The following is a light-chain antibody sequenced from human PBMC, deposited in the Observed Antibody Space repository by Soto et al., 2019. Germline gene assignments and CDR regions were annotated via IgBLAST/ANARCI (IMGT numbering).Light chain of an antibody. CDR1: SSDVGGYNY. J-gene: IGLJ1*01. Sequence: QSALTQPPSASGSPGQSVTISCTGTSSDVGGYNYVSWYQQHPGKAPKLMIYEVSKRPSGVPDRFSGSKSGNTASLTVSGLQAEDEADYYCCSYAGSRTYLFGTGTKLTVL. V-gene: IGLV2-8*01. CDR2: EVS. CDR3: CSYAGSRTYL.